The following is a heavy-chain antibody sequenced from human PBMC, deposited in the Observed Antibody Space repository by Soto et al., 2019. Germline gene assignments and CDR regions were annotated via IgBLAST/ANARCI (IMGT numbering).Heavy chain of an antibody. Sequence: VSVKVSCKASGYIFSEPGFSWVRQGPGQGLEWLGWISAFTGVTDYAQKFQGRLTLTTDTSTSTAYMELRSLRSDDTAVYYCARDQIAVAGTRQFDPWGQGTLVTVSS. D-gene: IGHD6-19*01. CDR2: ISAFTGVT. CDR3: ARDQIAVAGTRQFDP. V-gene: IGHV1-18*01. J-gene: IGHJ5*02. CDR1: GYIFSEPG.